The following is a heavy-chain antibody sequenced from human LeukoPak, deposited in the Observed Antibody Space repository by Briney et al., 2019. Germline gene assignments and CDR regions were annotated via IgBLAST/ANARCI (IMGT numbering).Heavy chain of an antibody. J-gene: IGHJ4*02. CDR3: ARLMINYGSGTYFDY. D-gene: IGHD3-10*01. CDR1: GGSINNYY. Sequence: SETLSLTCTVSGGSINNYYWSWIRQHPGKGLEWLAYIYYSGSTNYNPSLKSRVTISVDTSKNQFSLELSSGTAADTAVYYCARLMINYGSGTYFDYWGQGTLVTVSS. V-gene: IGHV4-59*08. CDR2: IYYSGST.